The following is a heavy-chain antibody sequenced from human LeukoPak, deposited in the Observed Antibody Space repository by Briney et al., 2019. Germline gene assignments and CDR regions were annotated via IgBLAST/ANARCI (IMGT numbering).Heavy chain of an antibody. V-gene: IGHV1-69*04. CDR3: ARDIAARAFDI. D-gene: IGHD6-6*01. CDR2: IIPILGIA. CDR1: GGTFSSYA. Sequence: ASVKVSCKASGGTFSSYAISWVRQAPGQGLEWMGRIIPILGIANYAQKFQGRVTITADKSTSTAYMELSSLRSEDTAVYYCARDIAARAFDIWGQGTMVTVSS. J-gene: IGHJ3*02.